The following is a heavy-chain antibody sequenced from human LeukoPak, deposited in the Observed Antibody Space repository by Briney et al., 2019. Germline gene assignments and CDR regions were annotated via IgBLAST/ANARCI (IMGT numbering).Heavy chain of an antibody. D-gene: IGHD2-21*02. CDR2: ISGSGGST. J-gene: IGHJ3*02. CDR3: ARVCGGDYHNDAFDI. CDR1: GFTFSSYA. Sequence: PGGSLRLSCAASGFTFSSYAMSWVRQAPGKGLEWVSAISGSGGSTYYADSVKGRFTISRDNSKNTLYLQMNSLRAEDTAVYYCARVCGGDYHNDAFDIWGQGTMVTVSS. V-gene: IGHV3-23*01.